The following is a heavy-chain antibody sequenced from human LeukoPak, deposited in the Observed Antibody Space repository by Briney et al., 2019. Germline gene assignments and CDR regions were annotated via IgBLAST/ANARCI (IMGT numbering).Heavy chain of an antibody. V-gene: IGHV3-53*01. J-gene: IGHJ4*02. D-gene: IGHD5-12*01. CDR3: ARDSRGVAFFDY. Sequence: PGGSPRLSCAASGFTVSSNYMNWVRQAPGKGLEWVSAIYNGGRTYYADSVKGRFIISRDTSKNTLYLQMNSLRAEDTAVYYCARDSRGVAFFDYWGQGTPVSVSS. CDR2: IYNGGRT. CDR1: GFTVSSNY.